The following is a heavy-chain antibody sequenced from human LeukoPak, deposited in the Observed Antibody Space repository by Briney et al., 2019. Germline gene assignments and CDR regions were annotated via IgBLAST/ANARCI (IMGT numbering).Heavy chain of an antibody. Sequence: GGSLRLSCAASGFTFNNIGMHWVRQAPGKGLEFVSFIDFEGVDKYYAGSVKGRFTISKDYSKATLYLQMNSLRPEDTAIYYCAKDLHGGYSSDYWGQGTLVTVSS. V-gene: IGHV3-30*02. D-gene: IGHD4-23*01. J-gene: IGHJ4*02. CDR1: GFTFNNIG. CDR2: IDFEGVDK. CDR3: AKDLHGGYSSDY.